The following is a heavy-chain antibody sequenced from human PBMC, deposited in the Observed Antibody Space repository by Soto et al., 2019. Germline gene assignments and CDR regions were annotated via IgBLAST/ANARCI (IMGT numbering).Heavy chain of an antibody. Sequence: PGGSLRLSCAASGFTFSSYGMHWVRQAPGKGLEWVAVISYDGSNKYYADSVKGRFTISRDNSKNTLYLQMNSLSAEDTAVYYCAKDYCSSTSCYHFDYWG. D-gene: IGHD2-2*01. CDR1: GFTFSSYG. CDR3: AKDYCSSTSCYHFDY. V-gene: IGHV3-30*18. CDR2: ISYDGSNK. J-gene: IGHJ4*01.